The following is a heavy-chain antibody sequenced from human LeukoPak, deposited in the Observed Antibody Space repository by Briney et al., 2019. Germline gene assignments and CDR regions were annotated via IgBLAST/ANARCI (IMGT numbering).Heavy chain of an antibody. Sequence: GGSLRLSCAASGFTFSSYAMHWVRQAPGKGLEWVAVISYDGSNKYYADSVKGRFTISRDNSKNTLYLQMNSLRAEDTALYYCAIDPADYYETNSLDFWGQGTPVTVSS. CDR2: ISYDGSNK. V-gene: IGHV3-30-3*01. CDR3: AIDPADYYETNSLDF. D-gene: IGHD3-22*01. CDR1: GFTFSSYA. J-gene: IGHJ4*02.